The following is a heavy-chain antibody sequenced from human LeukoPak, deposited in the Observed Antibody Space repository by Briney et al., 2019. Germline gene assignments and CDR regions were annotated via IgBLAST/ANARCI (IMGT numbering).Heavy chain of an antibody. CDR3: AKPGEGGYYYYGMDV. J-gene: IGHJ6*02. V-gene: IGHV3-23*01. D-gene: IGHD3-10*01. CDR2: ISGSGGST. Sequence: PGGSLRLSCAASGFTFSSYAMSWVRQAPGKGLEWVSAISGSGGSTYYADSVKGRFTISRDNSKNTLYLQMNSLRAEDTAVYYCAKPGEGGYYYYGMDVWGQGTTVTVSS. CDR1: GFTFSSYA.